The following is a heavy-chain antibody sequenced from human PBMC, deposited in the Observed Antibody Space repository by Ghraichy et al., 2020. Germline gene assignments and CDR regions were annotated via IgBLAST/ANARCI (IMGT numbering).Heavy chain of an antibody. Sequence: LSLTCEASGFSFTKNWMSWVRQAPGKGLEWVANINQGGNEEKYVDSVKGRFTISRDNLKNSVYLQMNSLRVEDTGVYYCARVTDYYDANRWDYWGQGALVTVSS. J-gene: IGHJ4*02. CDR1: GFSFTKNW. CDR2: INQGGNEE. CDR3: ARVTDYYDANRWDY. V-gene: IGHV3-7*01. D-gene: IGHD3-22*01.